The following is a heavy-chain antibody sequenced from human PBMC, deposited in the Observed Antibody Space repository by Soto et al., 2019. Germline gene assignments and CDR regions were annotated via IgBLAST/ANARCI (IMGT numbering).Heavy chain of an antibody. Sequence: PSETLSLTCTVSGGSISSGGYYWSWIRQHPGKGLEWIGYIYYSGSTYYNPSLKSRVTISVDTSKNQFSLKLSSVTAADTAVYYCARVKHYYYYYMDVWGKGTTVTVSS. CDR1: GGSISSGGYY. V-gene: IGHV4-31*02. CDR2: IYYSGST. J-gene: IGHJ6*03. CDR3: ARVKHYYYYYMDV.